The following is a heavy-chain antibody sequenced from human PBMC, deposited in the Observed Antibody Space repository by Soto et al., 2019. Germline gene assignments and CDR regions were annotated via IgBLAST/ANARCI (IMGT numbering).Heavy chain of an antibody. D-gene: IGHD6-6*01. J-gene: IGHJ3*02. CDR3: ARTRQYSSSYVGAFDI. V-gene: IGHV1-46*01. CDR2: INPSGGST. Sequence: ASVKVSCKASGYTFTSYYMHWVRQAPGQGLEWMGIINPSGGSTSYAQKFQGRVTMTRDTSTSTVYMELSSLRSEDTAVYYCARTRQYSSSYVGAFDIWGQGTMVAVSS. CDR1: GYTFTSYY.